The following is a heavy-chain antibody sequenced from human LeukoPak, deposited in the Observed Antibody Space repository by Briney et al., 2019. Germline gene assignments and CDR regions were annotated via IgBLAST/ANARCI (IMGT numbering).Heavy chain of an antibody. Sequence: GESLKISCKDSGYSFTSYWISWVRQMPGKGLEWMGIIYPGDSDTRYSPSFQGQVTISADKSINTAYLQWSSLKAPDTAMYYCARGRAPGAADAFDIWGQGTMVTVSS. CDR2: IYPGDSDT. J-gene: IGHJ3*02. D-gene: IGHD7-27*01. V-gene: IGHV5-51*01. CDR3: ARGRAPGAADAFDI. CDR1: GYSFTSYW.